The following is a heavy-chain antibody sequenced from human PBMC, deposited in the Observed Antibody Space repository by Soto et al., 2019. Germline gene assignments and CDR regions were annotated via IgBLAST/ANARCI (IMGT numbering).Heavy chain of an antibody. CDR2: INPNSGGT. J-gene: IGHJ6*02. D-gene: IGHD2-2*01. V-gene: IGHV1-2*04. CDR1: GYTFTGYY. Sequence: ASVKVSCKASGYTFTGYYMHWVRQAPGQGLEWMGWINPNSGGTNYAQKFQGWVTMTRDTSISTAYMELSRLRSDDTAVYYCARDRSAYYYDSMDVWGQGTMVRVSS. CDR3: ARDRSAYYYDSMDV.